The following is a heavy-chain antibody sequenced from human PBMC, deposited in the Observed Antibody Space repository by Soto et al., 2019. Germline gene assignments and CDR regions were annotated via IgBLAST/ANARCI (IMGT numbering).Heavy chain of an antibody. V-gene: IGHV3-48*02. CDR3: ARDLWTY. D-gene: IGHD3-3*01. J-gene: IGHJ4*02. Sequence: GGSLRFSCAACGFTFSSYSMKWVGQAPGKGLEWVSYISSNSRAMFYADSVKGRFTISRDNAKNCLYLQMSSLRDGDTAVDYCARDLWTYWGQGALVTVSS. CDR1: GFTFSSYS. CDR2: ISSNSRAM.